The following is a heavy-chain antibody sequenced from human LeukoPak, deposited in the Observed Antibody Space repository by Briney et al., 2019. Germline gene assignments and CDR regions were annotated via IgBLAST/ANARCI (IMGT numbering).Heavy chain of an antibody. CDR1: VYTFTDYD. Sequence: ASVTVSFTTSVYTFTDYDVHWVRQAPGQGLEWMGWINPNSATTNYAQRLQGRVTFTRDTSLSIAYMEPSSLTSEDAAVYFCARGDFGETNTAFDVWGQGTLVAVSS. CDR3: ARGDFGETNTAFDV. V-gene: IGHV1-8*03. J-gene: IGHJ3*01. D-gene: IGHD4-17*01. CDR2: INPNSATT.